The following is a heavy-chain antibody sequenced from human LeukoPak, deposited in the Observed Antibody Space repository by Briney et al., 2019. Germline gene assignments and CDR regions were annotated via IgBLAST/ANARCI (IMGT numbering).Heavy chain of an antibody. D-gene: IGHD2/OR15-2a*01. Sequence: GGSLRLSCAASGFTFSNVWMNWVRQAPGKGLEWVGRIKSQTDGGTTDYAAPVKGRFIISRDDSKNTLYLQMNSLKNEDTAVYYCTTEIDWGQGTLVTVSS. CDR2: IKSQTDGGTT. V-gene: IGHV3-15*01. CDR1: GFTFSNVW. J-gene: IGHJ4*02. CDR3: TTEID.